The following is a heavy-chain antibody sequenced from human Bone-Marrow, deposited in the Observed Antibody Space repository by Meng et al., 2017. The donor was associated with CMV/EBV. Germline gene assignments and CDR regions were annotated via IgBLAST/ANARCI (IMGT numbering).Heavy chain of an antibody. CDR2: IIPVFSTT. D-gene: IGHD5-18*01. V-gene: IGHV1-69*05. CDR1: RVTFSSYA. CDR3: ALEEGYTYGRGGYSVS. Sequence: SVKVSCKASRVTFSSYAINWVRQAPEQGLEWMGEIIPVFSTTNYAQKFQGRVTITTDESTCTTYMDLRSLRSDDTAVYYCALEEGYTYGRGGYSVSWGQGTLVTVSS. J-gene: IGHJ4*02.